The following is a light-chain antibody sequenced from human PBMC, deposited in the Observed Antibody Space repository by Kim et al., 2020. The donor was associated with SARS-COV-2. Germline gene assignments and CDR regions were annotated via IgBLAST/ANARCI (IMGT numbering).Light chain of an antibody. Sequence: GHAVTISCTGTTSDVGGYNYVSWYQQHPGKVPQVLIYDVNARPSGVSDRFSASKSGNTASLTISGLQADDEADYYCCSYAGSYSWVFGGGTQLTVL. CDR2: DVN. CDR1: TSDVGGYNY. J-gene: IGLJ3*02. V-gene: IGLV2-11*01. CDR3: CSYAGSYSWV.